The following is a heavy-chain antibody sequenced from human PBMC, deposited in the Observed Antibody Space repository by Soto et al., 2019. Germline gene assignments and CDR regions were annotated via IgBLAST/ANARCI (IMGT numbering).Heavy chain of an antibody. V-gene: IGHV3-15*07. Sequence: EAQLVESGGGLVKPGGSLRLSCAASGFTFSNVWMHWVRQAPGKGLEWVGRIKSKIDGETTDYAAPVKGRFSISSDDSKNTLYLQMNSRKTDAAAVYYCTPLALKYVSGWDDFSVWGQGTLVTVSS. D-gene: IGHD3-3*01. CDR1: GFTFSNVW. CDR3: TPLALKYVSGWDDFSV. J-gene: IGHJ4*02. CDR2: IKSKIDGETT.